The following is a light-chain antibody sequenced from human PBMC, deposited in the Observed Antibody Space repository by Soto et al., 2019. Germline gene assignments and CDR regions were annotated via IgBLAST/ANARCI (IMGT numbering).Light chain of an antibody. J-gene: IGKJ5*01. V-gene: IGKV1-5*03. Sequence: DIQMTKSPSTLSASVGDRVTITCRASQNINSWLAWYQQKPGKAPKLLIYKASSLESGVPSRFSGSGSGTEFTLTISSLQPDDFAAYYCQQYEIYPITFGQGTRLEIK. CDR2: KAS. CDR1: QNINSW. CDR3: QQYEIYPIT.